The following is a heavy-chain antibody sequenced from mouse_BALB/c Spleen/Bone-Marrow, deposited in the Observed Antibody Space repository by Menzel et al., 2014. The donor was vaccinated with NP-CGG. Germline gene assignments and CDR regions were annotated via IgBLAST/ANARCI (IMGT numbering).Heavy chain of an antibody. V-gene: IGHV5-17*02. CDR3: ARKGAMITHYYAMDY. CDR1: GFTFSSFG. J-gene: IGHJ4*01. CDR2: ISNGSSTI. Sequence: LVESGGGLVQPGGSRKLSCAASGFTFSSFGMHWVRQAPGKGLEWVAYISNGSSTIYYADTVKGRFTISRDNPKNTLFLQMTSLRSEDTAMCDCARKGAMITHYYAMDYWGQGTSVTVSS. D-gene: IGHD2-4*01.